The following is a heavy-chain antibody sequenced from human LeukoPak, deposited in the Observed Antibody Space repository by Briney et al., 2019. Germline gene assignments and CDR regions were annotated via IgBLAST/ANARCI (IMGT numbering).Heavy chain of an antibody. J-gene: IGHJ1*01. D-gene: IGHD1-26*01. CDR3: AGRIREGDFQH. Sequence: GASVKVSCKASGGSFSSYAISWVRQAPGQGLEWMGRIIPILGIANYAQKFQGRVTMTRNTSISTAYMELSSLRSEDTAVYYCAGRIREGDFQHWGQGTLVTVSS. CDR2: IIPILGIA. CDR1: GGSFSSYA. V-gene: IGHV1-69*04.